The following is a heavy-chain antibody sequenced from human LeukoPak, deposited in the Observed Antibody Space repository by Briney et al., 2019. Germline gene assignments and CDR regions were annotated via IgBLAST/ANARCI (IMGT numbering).Heavy chain of an antibody. J-gene: IGHJ3*02. Sequence: GGSLRLSCAASGFTFSNYWMTWVRQAPGKGLEWVANIKRDGSDKYYVDSVKGRFTISRDNAKNSPFLLMNSLRAEDTALYYCATGYTYGTDAFDIWGQGTMVTVSS. CDR2: IKRDGSDK. D-gene: IGHD5-18*01. CDR1: GFTFSNYW. CDR3: ATGYTYGTDAFDI. V-gene: IGHV3-7*05.